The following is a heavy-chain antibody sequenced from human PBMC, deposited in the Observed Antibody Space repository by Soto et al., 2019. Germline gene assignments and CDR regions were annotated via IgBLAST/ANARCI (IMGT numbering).Heavy chain of an antibody. V-gene: IGHV4-59*01. J-gene: IGHJ3*02. Sequence: SETLSLTCTVSGGSISTYYWSRIRQPPGKGLEWIGYVYYSGSTNYNPSLKSRVTISVDTSKNQFSLKLSSATAADTAVYYCARERPRGFDSSGYYDDAFDIWGQGTMVTVS. CDR1: GGSISTYY. CDR3: ARERPRGFDSSGYYDDAFDI. CDR2: VYYSGST. D-gene: IGHD3-22*01.